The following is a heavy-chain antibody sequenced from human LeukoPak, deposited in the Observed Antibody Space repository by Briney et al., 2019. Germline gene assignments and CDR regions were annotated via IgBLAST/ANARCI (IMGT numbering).Heavy chain of an antibody. J-gene: IGHJ6*03. CDR1: GGSISSSSYY. Sequence: SETLSLTCTVSGGSISSSSYYWGWIRQPPGKGLERIGSIYYSGSTYYNPSLKSRVTISVDTSKNQFSLKLSSVTAADTAVYYCARPDPCSGYTYYMDVWGKGTTVTVSS. V-gene: IGHV4-39*01. CDR2: IYYSGST. CDR3: ARPDPCSGYTYYMDV. D-gene: IGHD3-22*01.